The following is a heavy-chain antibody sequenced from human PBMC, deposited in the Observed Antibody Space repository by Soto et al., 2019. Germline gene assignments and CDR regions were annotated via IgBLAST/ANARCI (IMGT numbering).Heavy chain of an antibody. V-gene: IGHV1-3*05. D-gene: IGHD4-17*01. CDR3: ARDWGTTTVSLNWFDP. Sequence: QVQLVQSGAEEKKPGASVKVSCKASGYTFTTCAMHWVRQITGQRLEWMGWINAGNGNTKYSQKFQGRVTITRDTSASTAYMELSSLRSEDTAVYYCARDWGTTTVSLNWFDPWGQGTLVTVSS. CDR1: GYTFTTCA. J-gene: IGHJ5*02. CDR2: INAGNGNT.